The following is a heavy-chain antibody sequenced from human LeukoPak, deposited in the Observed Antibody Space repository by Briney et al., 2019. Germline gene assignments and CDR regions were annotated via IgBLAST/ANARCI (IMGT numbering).Heavy chain of an antibody. CDR1: GGTFNSYA. D-gene: IGHD2-15*01. CDR3: ARESPDCSGGSCYSSGWFDP. Sequence: SVKVSCKASGGTFNSYAISWVRQAPGQGLEWMGGIIPIFGTANYAQKFQGRVTITADESTSTAYMELSSLRSEDTAVYYCARESPDCSGGSCYSSGWFDPWGQGTLVTVSS. CDR2: IIPIFGTA. V-gene: IGHV1-69*13. J-gene: IGHJ5*02.